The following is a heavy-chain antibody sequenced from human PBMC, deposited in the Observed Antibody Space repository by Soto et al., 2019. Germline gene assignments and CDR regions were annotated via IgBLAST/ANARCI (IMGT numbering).Heavy chain of an antibody. CDR1: GYTFTGYY. CDR2: INPNSGGT. D-gene: IGHD3-9*01. CDR3: ARTHYDILTGHPYYYGMDF. J-gene: IGHJ6*02. V-gene: IGHV1-2*02. Sequence: GASVKVSCKASGYTFTGYYMHWVRQAPGQGLEWMGWINPNSGGTNYAQKFQGRVTMTRDTSISTAYMELSRLRSDDTAVYYCARTHYDILTGHPYYYGMDFWGQGTTVTVSS.